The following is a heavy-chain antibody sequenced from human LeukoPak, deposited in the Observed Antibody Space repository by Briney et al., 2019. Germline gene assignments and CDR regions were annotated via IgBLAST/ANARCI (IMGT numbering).Heavy chain of an antibody. J-gene: IGHJ4*02. D-gene: IGHD6-13*01. V-gene: IGHV3-15*01. CDR1: GFTFSNAW. CDR2: IKSKTDGGTT. CDR3: TTDWYDY. Sequence: GGSLRLSCAASGFTFSNAWLNWVRQAPGKGLEWVGHIKSKTDGGTTDYAAPVKGRFTISRDDSKNTLFLQMNSLKTEDTAVYYCTTDWYDYWGQGTLITVSS.